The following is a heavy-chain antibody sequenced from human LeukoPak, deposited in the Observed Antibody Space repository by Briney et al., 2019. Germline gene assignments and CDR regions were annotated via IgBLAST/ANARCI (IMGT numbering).Heavy chain of an antibody. CDR3: ASYCSGGSCYPNDAFDI. J-gene: IGHJ3*02. Sequence: PSQTLSLTCAVSGGSICSGGYSWSWIRQPPGNGLEWIGYIYHSGSTYYNPSLKSRVTISVDRSKNQFSLKLSSVTAADTAVYYCASYCSGGSCYPNDAFDIWGQGTMVTVSS. CDR2: IYHSGST. V-gene: IGHV4-30-2*01. CDR1: GGSICSGGYS. D-gene: IGHD2-15*01.